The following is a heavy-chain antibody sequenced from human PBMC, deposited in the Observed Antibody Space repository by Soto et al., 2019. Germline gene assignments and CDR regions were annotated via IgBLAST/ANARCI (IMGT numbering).Heavy chain of an antibody. D-gene: IGHD2-8*01. J-gene: IGHJ4*02. V-gene: IGHV3-23*05. CDR1: GFRFRDYT. Sequence: EVQLLESGGGLVQPGGSLTLSCAASGFRFRDYTMSWVRQAPGKVLESISVILSNYNTYYTDSVRGRFTISRDSSKNMLYLEMNSLRAEDTAVYYGARRVNGYFDYWGQGALVTVSS. CDR2: ILSNYNT. CDR3: ARRVNGYFDY.